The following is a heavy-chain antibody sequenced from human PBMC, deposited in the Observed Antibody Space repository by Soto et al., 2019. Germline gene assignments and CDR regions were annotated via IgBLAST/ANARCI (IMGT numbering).Heavy chain of an antibody. CDR3: ARGADDFWSGYWFRWDY. V-gene: IGHV3-21*01. Sequence: SGGSLRLSCAASGFTFSSYSMNWVRQAPGKGLEWVSSISSSSSYIYYADSVKGRFTISRDNARNSLYLQMNSLRAEDTAVYYCARGADDFWSGYWFRWDYWGQGTLVTVSS. J-gene: IGHJ4*02. CDR2: ISSSSSYI. CDR1: GFTFSSYS. D-gene: IGHD3-3*01.